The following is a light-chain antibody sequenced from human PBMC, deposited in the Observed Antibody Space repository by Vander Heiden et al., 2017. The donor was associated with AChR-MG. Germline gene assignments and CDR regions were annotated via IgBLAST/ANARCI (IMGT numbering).Light chain of an antibody. CDR2: DVS. V-gene: IGLV2-14*01. CDR3: SSYTSSSTLV. CDR1: SSDVGGYNY. Sequence: HSPLPHPAPVSGSPGQSITISCTGTSSDVGGYNYVSWYQQHPGKAPKLMMYDVSKRPSGVSNRFSGSKSGNTASLTISGLQAEDEADYYCSSYTSSSTLVFGGGTKLTVL. J-gene: IGLJ2*01.